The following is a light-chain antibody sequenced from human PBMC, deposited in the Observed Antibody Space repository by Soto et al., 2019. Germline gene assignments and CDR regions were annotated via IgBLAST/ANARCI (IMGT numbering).Light chain of an antibody. J-gene: IGKJ4*02. Sequence: EIFMTQSPATLSVSPGEKVILSCRASQSVGTTLAWYQQKPGQAPRLLIRGASTRATGVPARFSGSGSGTEFTLTISSLQSEDFAIYYCQQYSASPTFGGGTTLEIK. V-gene: IGKV3-15*01. CDR2: GAS. CDR3: QQYSASPT. CDR1: QSVGTT.